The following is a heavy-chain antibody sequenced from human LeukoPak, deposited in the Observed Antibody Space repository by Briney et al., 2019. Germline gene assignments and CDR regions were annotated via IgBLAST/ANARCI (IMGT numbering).Heavy chain of an antibody. V-gene: IGHV1-2*02. D-gene: IGHD4-11*01. CDR3: ATDRDYSNTERGFDY. J-gene: IGHJ4*02. CDR2: INPNSGET. Sequence: ASVKVSCKTSGYTFTDYYIHWVRQAPGQGLEWMGWINPNSGETNSAQKFQGRVTMTGNTAVRTAYMALSRLTSDDTAVYYCATDRDYSNTERGFDYWGQGTLVTVSS. CDR1: GYTFTDYY.